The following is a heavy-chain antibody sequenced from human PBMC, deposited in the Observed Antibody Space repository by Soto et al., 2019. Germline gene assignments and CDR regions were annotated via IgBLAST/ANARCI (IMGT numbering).Heavy chain of an antibody. J-gene: IGHJ6*02. CDR1: GFSLSTSGMC. CDR2: IDWDDDK. V-gene: IGHV2-70*01. CDR3: ARIRREDYYDSSGYYYRYYYGMDV. Sequence: SGPTLVNPTQTLTLTCTFSGFSLSTSGMCVSWIRQPPGKALEWLALIDWDDDKYYSTSLKTRLTISKDTSKNQVVLTMTNMDPVDTATYYCARIRREDYYDSSGYYYRYYYGMDVWGQGTTVTVSS. D-gene: IGHD3-22*01.